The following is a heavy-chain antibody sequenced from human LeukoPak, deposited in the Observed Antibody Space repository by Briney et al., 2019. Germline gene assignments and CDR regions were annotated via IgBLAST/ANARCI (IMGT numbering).Heavy chain of an antibody. CDR1: GYTFTSYG. Sequence: ASVKVSCKASGYTFTSYGISWVRQAPGQGLEWMGWISAYNGNTNYAQKLQGRVTMTTDTSTSTAYMELRSLRSDDTAVYYCARVSKFCSSTSCYLDYWGQGTLVTVSS. CDR2: ISAYNGNT. J-gene: IGHJ4*02. CDR3: ARVSKFCSSTSCYLDY. D-gene: IGHD2-2*01. V-gene: IGHV1-18*01.